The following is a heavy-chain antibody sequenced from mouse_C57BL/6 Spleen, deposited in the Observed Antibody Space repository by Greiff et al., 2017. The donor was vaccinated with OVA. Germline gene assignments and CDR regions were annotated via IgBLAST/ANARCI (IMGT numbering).Heavy chain of an antibody. J-gene: IGHJ3*01. D-gene: IGHD2-5*01. V-gene: IGHV1-74*01. CDR1: GYTFTSYW. Sequence: VQLQQPGAELVKPGASVKVSCKASGYTFTSYWMHWVKQRPGQGLEWIGRIHPSDSDTNYNQKFKGKATLTVDKSSSTAYMQLSSLTSEDSAVYYCAIEEYSNYGAYWGQGTLVTVSA. CDR2: IHPSDSDT. CDR3: AIEEYSNYGAY.